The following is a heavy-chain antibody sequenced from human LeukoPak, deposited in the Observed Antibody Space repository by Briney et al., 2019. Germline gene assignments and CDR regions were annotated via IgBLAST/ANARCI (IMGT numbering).Heavy chain of an antibody. J-gene: IGHJ5*02. V-gene: IGHV5-10-1*01. Sequence: GESLKISCKGSGYSFTSYWISWVRRMPGKGLEWMGRIDPSDSYTNYSPSFQGHVTISADKSISSAYLQWSSLKASDTAMYYCVRSPACSSGTCYPNWFDPWGQGTLVTVSS. CDR1: GYSFTSYW. CDR3: VRSPACSSGTCYPNWFDP. D-gene: IGHD2-15*01. CDR2: IDPSDSYT.